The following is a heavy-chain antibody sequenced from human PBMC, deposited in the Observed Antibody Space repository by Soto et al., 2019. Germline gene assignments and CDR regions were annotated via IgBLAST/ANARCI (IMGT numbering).Heavy chain of an antibody. CDR3: ARPIAASSSWYYFDY. Sequence: SETLSLTCTVSGGSISSSSYYWGWIRQPPGKGLEWIGSIYYSGSTYYNPSLKSRVTISVDTSKNQFSLKLSSVTAADTAVYYCARPIAASSSWYYFDYWGQGTLVTVSS. CDR1: GGSISSSSYY. V-gene: IGHV4-39*01. D-gene: IGHD6-13*01. CDR2: IYYSGST. J-gene: IGHJ4*02.